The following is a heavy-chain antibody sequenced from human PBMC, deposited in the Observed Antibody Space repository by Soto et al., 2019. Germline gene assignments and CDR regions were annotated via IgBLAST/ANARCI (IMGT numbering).Heavy chain of an antibody. D-gene: IGHD6-13*01. CDR2: INHSGST. CDR3: ARNGHSSSWFPDY. J-gene: IGHJ4*02. CDR1: GGSFSGYY. V-gene: IGHV4-34*01. Sequence: SQTLSLTCAVDGGSFSGYYWSWIRQPPGKGLEWIGEINHSGSTNYNPSLKSRVTISVDTSKNQFSLKLSSVTAADTAVYYCARNGHSSSWFPDYWGQGTLVTVSS.